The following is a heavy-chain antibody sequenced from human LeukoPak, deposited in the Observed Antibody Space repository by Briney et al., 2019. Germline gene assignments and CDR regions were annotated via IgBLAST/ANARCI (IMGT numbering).Heavy chain of an antibody. CDR1: GGSISTYY. V-gene: IGHV4-59*01. Sequence: SETLSLTCTVSGGSISTYYWSWLRQPPGKGLEWIGYVYYSGTTNYNPSLKSRVTISLDTSKNQFSLMLSSVTAADTAVYFCARGERRDGYTFAYWGQGTLVTVSS. D-gene: IGHD5-24*01. CDR3: ARGERRDGYTFAY. CDR2: VYYSGTT. J-gene: IGHJ4*02.